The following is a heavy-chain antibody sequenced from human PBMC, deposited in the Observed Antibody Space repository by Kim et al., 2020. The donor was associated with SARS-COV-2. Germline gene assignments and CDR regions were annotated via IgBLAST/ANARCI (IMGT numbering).Heavy chain of an antibody. CDR2: SGST. J-gene: IGHJ4*02. CDR3: ARGRNEDY. V-gene: IGHV4-34*01. Sequence: SGSTNSNPSLKSRVTISVDTSKNQFSLKLSSVTAADTAVYYCARGRNEDYWGQGTLVTVSS. D-gene: IGHD1-1*01.